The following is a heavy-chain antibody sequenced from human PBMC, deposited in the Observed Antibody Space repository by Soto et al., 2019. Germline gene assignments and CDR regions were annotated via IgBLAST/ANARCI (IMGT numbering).Heavy chain of an antibody. CDR3: VRAGHVFDVHYYGMDL. CDR1: GFTFNDYS. D-gene: IGHD3-10*01. CDR2: ISSSGTYI. J-gene: IGHJ6*02. Sequence: PGGSLRLSCEASGFTFNDYSMDWVRQAPEKGLEWASSISSSGTYIYYADSVKGRFAISRDNANNVMYLQMDTLRAEDTAVYYCVRAGHVFDVHYYGMDLWGQGTTVTVYS. V-gene: IGHV3-21*01.